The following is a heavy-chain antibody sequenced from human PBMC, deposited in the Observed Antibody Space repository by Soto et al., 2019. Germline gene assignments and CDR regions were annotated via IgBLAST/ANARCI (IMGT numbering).Heavy chain of an antibody. CDR1: GYTFTNYY. D-gene: IGHD3-3*01. V-gene: IGHV1-46*01. Sequence: ASVKVSCKASGYTFTNYYMHWVRQAPGQGLEWMGIINPSGGSTSYAQKFQGRVTMTRDTSTSTVYMELSSLRSEDTAVYYCARFPHYDFWSGYEFDYWGQGTLVTVSS. J-gene: IGHJ4*02. CDR2: INPSGGST. CDR3: ARFPHYDFWSGYEFDY.